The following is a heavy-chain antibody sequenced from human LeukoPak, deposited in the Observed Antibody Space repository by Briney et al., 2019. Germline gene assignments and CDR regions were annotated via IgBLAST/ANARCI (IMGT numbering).Heavy chain of an antibody. D-gene: IGHD2-21*02. Sequence: GASVKVSCKASGYTFTSYDINWVRQATGQGLEWMGWMNPNSGNTGYAQKFQGRVTITRNTSISTAYMELSSLRSEDTAVYYCARGPYCAGDCYSLDSYFDYWGQGTLVTVSS. CDR2: MNPNSGNT. V-gene: IGHV1-8*03. CDR1: GYTFTSYD. J-gene: IGHJ4*02. CDR3: ARGPYCAGDCYSLDSYFDY.